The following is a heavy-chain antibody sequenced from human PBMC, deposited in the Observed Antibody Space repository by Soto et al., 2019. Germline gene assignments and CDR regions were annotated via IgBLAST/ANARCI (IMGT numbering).Heavy chain of an antibody. V-gene: IGHV1-18*01. CDR1: GYTFTSYG. J-gene: IGHJ5*02. CDR2: ISTYNSNT. CDR3: AKVRRYNRKYGWFAP. Sequence: QVQLVQSGAEMKKPGASVNVSCKASGYTFTSYGISWVRQAPGQGLEWMGRISTYNSNTNSAQKLQGRVTMTTDTSTSTAYLELTSLTSDDAAVYYCAKVRRYNRKYGWFAPWGQGTLVTVS. D-gene: IGHD1-7*01.